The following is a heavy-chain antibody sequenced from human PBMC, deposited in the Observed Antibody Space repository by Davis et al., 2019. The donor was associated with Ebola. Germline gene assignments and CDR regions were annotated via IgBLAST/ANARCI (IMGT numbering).Heavy chain of an antibody. V-gene: IGHV4-39*01. Sequence: SETLSLTCTVSGDSISSSSYYWGWIRQPPGKGLEWIGSIYYSGSTYYNPSLKSRVTISVDTSKNQFSLKLSSVTAADTAVYYCARRQTDAAGSYWYFDLWGRGTLVTVSS. CDR2: IYYSGST. CDR1: GDSISSSSYY. CDR3: ARRQTDAAGSYWYFDL. J-gene: IGHJ2*01. D-gene: IGHD6-13*01.